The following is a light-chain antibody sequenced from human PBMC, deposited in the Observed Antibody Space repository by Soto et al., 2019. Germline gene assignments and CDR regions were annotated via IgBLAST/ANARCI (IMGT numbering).Light chain of an antibody. Sequence: DIPMTQSPSTLSASVGDRVTITCRASQSISKWLAWYQQEPGKAPKLLIYETSNLETGVPSRFSGSGSGTEFILTISSLQPDDFATYYCQEYYSYFTFGGGTKVEIK. J-gene: IGKJ4*01. CDR1: QSISKW. V-gene: IGKV1-5*03. CDR2: ETS. CDR3: QEYYSYFT.